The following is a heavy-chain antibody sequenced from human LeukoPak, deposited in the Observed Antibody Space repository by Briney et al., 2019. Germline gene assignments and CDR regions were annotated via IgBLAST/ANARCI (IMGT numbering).Heavy chain of an antibody. J-gene: IGHJ4*02. CDR1: GGTFSSYA. CDR2: IIPILGIA. V-gene: IGHV1-69*04. D-gene: IGHD6-13*01. CDR3: ARGGYPKFDY. Sequence: SVKVSCKASGGTFSSYAISWVRQAPGQGLEWMGRIIPILGIAIYAQKFQGRVTITADKSTSTVYMELSSLRSEDTAVYYCARGGYPKFDYWGQGTLVTVSS.